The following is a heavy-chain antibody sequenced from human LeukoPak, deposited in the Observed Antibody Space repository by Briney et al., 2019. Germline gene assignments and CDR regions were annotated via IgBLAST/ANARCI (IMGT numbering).Heavy chain of an antibody. CDR1: GYTFTSYA. CDR3: ARNTETAIPLPYYFDY. D-gene: IGHD2-21*02. V-gene: IGHV1-3*01. Sequence: GASVKVSCKASGYTFTSYAMHWVRQAPGQRLEWVGWINAGNGNTKYSQKFQGRVTITRDTSASTAYMDLSSLRSEDTAVYYCARNTETAIPLPYYFDYWGQGTLVTVSS. J-gene: IGHJ4*02. CDR2: INAGNGNT.